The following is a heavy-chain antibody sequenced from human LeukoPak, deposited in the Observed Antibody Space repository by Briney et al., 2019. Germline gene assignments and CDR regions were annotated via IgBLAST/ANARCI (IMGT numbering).Heavy chain of an antibody. Sequence: GASVKVSCKASGGTFSSYAISWVRQAPGQGLEWMGGNIPIFGTANYAQKFQGRVTITTDESTSTAYMELSSLRSEDTAVYYCAREGSRGFDAFDIWGQGTMVTVSS. J-gene: IGHJ3*02. CDR1: GGTFSSYA. CDR3: AREGSRGFDAFDI. V-gene: IGHV1-69*05. CDR2: NIPIFGTA.